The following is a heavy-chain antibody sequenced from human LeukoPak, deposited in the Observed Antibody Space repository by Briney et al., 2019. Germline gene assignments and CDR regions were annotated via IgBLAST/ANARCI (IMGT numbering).Heavy chain of an antibody. CDR2: ISAYNGNT. CDR3: ARVWNGSGPRWFDP. Sequence: ASVKVSCKASDYTFTSYGISWVRQAPGQGLEWMGWISAYNGNTNYAQKLQGRVTMTTDTSTSTAYMELRSLRSDDTAVYYCARVWNGSGPRWFDPWGQGTLVTVSS. D-gene: IGHD3-10*01. V-gene: IGHV1-18*01. J-gene: IGHJ5*02. CDR1: DYTFTSYG.